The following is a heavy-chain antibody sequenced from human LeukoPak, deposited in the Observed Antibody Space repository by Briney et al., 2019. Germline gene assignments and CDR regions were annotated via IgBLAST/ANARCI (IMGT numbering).Heavy chain of an antibody. D-gene: IGHD6-19*01. V-gene: IGHV6-1*01. CDR3: ARDVATTGWYTSDY. J-gene: IGHJ4*02. CDR1: GDSVSSINGA. CDR2: TYYRSKWYS. Sequence: SQTLSLTCAISGDSVSSINGAWNWVRQSPSRGLEWLGRTYYRSKWYSDYAVPIQGRISINPDTSKNQFTLHLFSVTPDDTAVYYCARDVATTGWYTSDYWGQGTRVTVSS.